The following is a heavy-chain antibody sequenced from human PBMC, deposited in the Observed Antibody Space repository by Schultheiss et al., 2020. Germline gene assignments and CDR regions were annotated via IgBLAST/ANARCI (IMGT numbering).Heavy chain of an antibody. CDR2: INHSGST. CDR3: ARGLATVTQFDY. D-gene: IGHD4-17*01. J-gene: IGHJ4*02. V-gene: IGHV4-34*01. CDR1: GGSISSYY. Sequence: GSLRLSCTVSGGSISSYYWSWIRQPPGKGLEWIGEINHSGSTNYNPSLKSRVTISVDTSKNQFSLKLSSVTAADTAVYYCARGLATVTQFDYWGQGTLVTVSS.